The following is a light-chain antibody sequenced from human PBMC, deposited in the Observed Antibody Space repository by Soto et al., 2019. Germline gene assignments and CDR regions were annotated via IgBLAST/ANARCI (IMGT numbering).Light chain of an antibody. CDR3: QQYNNWPPIT. CDR1: QSVSIK. Sequence: EIVMTQSPATLSVSPGQRASLSCRASQSVSIKLAWYQQKPGQAPRLLIYDTSTRATGIPARFSGSGSGTEFTLTIRSIQSEDFAVYYCQQYNNWPPITFGQGTRREIK. J-gene: IGKJ5*01. V-gene: IGKV3-15*01. CDR2: DTS.